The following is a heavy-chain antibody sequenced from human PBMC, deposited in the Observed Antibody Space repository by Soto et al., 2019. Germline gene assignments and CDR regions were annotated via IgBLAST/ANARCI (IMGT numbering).Heavy chain of an antibody. J-gene: IGHJ3*02. V-gene: IGHV3-33*01. CDR3: ARDRPAGVTGVVDAFDI. Sequence: QVQLVESGGGVVQPGRSLRLSCAASGFTFSSYGMHWVRQAPGKGLEWVAVIWYDGSNKYYADSVKGRFTISRDNSKNTLYLQMNSLRAEDTAVYYCARDRPAGVTGVVDAFDIWGQGTMVTVSS. D-gene: IGHD2-21*02. CDR1: GFTFSSYG. CDR2: IWYDGSNK.